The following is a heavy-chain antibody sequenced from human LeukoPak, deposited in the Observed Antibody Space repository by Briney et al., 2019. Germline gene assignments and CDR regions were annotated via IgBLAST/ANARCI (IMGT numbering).Heavy chain of an antibody. J-gene: IGHJ3*02. CDR1: GSSISRYY. Sequence: SETLSLTCTVSGSSISRYYWSWIRQPAGKGLEWIGRIYTSGSTNYNPSLKSRVTISVDTSKNQFSLKLSSVTAADTAVYYCARGPRNYYGSGSYPGKRPAAFDIWGQGTMVTVSS. V-gene: IGHV4-4*07. CDR2: IYTSGST. CDR3: ARGPRNYYGSGSYPGKRPAAFDI. D-gene: IGHD3-10*01.